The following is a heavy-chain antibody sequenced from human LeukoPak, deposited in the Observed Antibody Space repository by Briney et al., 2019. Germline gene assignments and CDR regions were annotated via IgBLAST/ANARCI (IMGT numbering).Heavy chain of an antibody. CDR2: ISSSSSYI. CDR3: ARDKLLYYYDSSSYYSNFGY. V-gene: IGHV3-21*01. D-gene: IGHD3-22*01. CDR1: GFTFSSYS. J-gene: IGHJ4*02. Sequence: GGSLRLSCAASGFTFSSYSMNWVRQAPGKGLEWVSSISSSSSYIYYADSVKGRFTISRDNAKNSLYLQMNSLRAEDTAVYYCARDKLLYYYDSSSYYSNFGYWGQGTLVTVSS.